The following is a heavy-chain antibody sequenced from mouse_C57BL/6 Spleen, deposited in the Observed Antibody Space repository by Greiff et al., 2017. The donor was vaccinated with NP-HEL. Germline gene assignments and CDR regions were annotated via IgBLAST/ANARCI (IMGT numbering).Heavy chain of an antibody. CDR1: GFTFSDAW. V-gene: IGHV6-6*01. CDR2: IRNKANNHAT. J-gene: IGHJ2*01. Sequence: EVKLMESGGGLVQPGGSMKLSCAASGFTFSDAWMDWVRQSPEKGLEWVAEIRNKANNHATYYAESVKGRFTISRDDSKSSGYLQMNSLRAEDTGIYYCTRSLLLRYGFDYWGQGTTLTVSS. CDR3: TRSLLLRYGFDY. D-gene: IGHD1-1*01.